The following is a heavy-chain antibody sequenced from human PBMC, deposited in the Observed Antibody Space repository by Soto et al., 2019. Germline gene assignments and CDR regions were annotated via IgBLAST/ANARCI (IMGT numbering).Heavy chain of an antibody. CDR1: GYTLTELS. J-gene: IGHJ6*02. D-gene: IGHD3-9*01. CDR2: FDPEDGET. CDR3: ATARSLRYFDWLKGPMDV. V-gene: IGHV1-24*01. Sequence: ASVKVSCKVSGYTLTELSMHWVRQAPGKGLEWMGGFDPEDGETIYAQKFQGRVTMTEDTSTDTAYMELSSLRSEDTAVYYCATARSLRYFDWLKGPMDVWRQGTTVTASS.